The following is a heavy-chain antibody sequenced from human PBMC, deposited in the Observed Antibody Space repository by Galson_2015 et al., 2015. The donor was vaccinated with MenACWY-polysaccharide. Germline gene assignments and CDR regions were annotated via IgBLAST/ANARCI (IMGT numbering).Heavy chain of an antibody. D-gene: IGHD4-17*01. CDR3: AKDNWLRREVLVGDYDY. CDR2: ISYDETNK. V-gene: IGHV3-30*18. CDR1: GFIFNHYG. J-gene: IGHJ4*02. Sequence: SLRLSCAASGFIFNHYGIHWVRQAPGKGLEWVALISYDETNKHYADSVKGRFTISRDTSTNVVYLQMNSLRVEDTALYFCAKDNWLRREVLVGDYDYWGQGTLVAVSS.